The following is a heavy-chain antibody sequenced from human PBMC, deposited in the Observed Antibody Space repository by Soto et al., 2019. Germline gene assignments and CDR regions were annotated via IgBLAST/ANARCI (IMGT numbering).Heavy chain of an antibody. CDR3: ARDSPSTIFGVVYPGAYGMDV. V-gene: IGHV3-74*01. Sequence: GSLRLSCAASGFTFSSYWMHWVRQAPGKGLVWVSRINSDGSSTSYADSVKGRFTISRDNAKNTLYLQMNSLRAEDTAVYYCARDSPSTIFGVVYPGAYGMDVWGQGTTVTVSS. D-gene: IGHD3-3*01. CDR1: GFTFSSYW. CDR2: INSDGSST. J-gene: IGHJ6*02.